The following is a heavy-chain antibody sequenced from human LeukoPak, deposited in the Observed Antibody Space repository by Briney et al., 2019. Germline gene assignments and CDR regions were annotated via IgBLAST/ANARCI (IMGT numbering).Heavy chain of an antibody. D-gene: IGHD4-23*01. CDR1: GGSISSYY. CDR3: ARENYGGNSYYGMDV. CDR2: IYYSGST. V-gene: IGHV4-59*06. Sequence: SETLSLTCTVSGGSISSYYWSWIRQHPGKGLEWIGYIYYSGSTYYNPSLKSRVTISVDTPKNQFSLKLSSVTAADTAVYYCARENYGGNSYYGMDVWGQGTTVTVSS. J-gene: IGHJ6*02.